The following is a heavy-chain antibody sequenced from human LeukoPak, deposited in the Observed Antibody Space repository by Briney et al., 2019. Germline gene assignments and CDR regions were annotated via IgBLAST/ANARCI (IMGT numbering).Heavy chain of an antibody. CDR2: SYYSGRT. V-gene: IGHV4-59*01. CDR3: ARFMSGTYPDW. Sequence: WIGYSYYSGRTHCHPSLKSRVTMSVDTSKNQFTLRLSSVTAADTAMYYCARFMSGTYPDWWGPGTLVTVSS. D-gene: IGHD1-26*01. J-gene: IGHJ4*02.